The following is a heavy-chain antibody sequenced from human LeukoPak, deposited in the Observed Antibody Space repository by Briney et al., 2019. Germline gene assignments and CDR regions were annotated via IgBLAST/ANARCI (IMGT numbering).Heavy chain of an antibody. J-gene: IGHJ6*02. CDR1: GFTFSSYA. Sequence: GGPLRLSCAASGFTFSSYAMSWVRQAPGKGLEWVSSITISSNFIYYADSVKGRFTISRDNAKSSLFLQMNSLIAEDTTVYFCARDGHGDGFLTGYSYFGMDVWGQGTTVTVSS. D-gene: IGHD3-9*01. CDR2: ITISSNFI. CDR3: ARDGHGDGFLTGYSYFGMDV. V-gene: IGHV3-21*01.